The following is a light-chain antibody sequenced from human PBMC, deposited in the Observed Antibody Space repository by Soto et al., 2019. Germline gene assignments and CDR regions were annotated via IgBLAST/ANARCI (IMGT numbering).Light chain of an antibody. CDR1: SSNIGSNY. V-gene: IGLV1-47*02. CDR2: SNN. J-gene: IGLJ2*01. CDR3: SALDDSLRGHVV. Sequence: QSVLTQPPSASGTPGQRVTISCSGSSSNIGSNYVYWYQQLPGTAPKLLIYSNNQRPSGVPDRFSGSHSCTSSSLAISGLRSEDEADYYWSALDDSLRGHVVFGGGTKLTVL.